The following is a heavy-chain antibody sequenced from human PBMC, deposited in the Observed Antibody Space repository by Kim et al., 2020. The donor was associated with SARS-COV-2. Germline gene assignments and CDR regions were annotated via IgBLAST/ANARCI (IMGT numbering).Heavy chain of an antibody. Sequence: ADSVKGRFTISRDNAKNSLYLQMNSLRDEDTAVYYCARDRRSSGWPNFDYWGQGTLVTVSS. CDR3: ARDRRSSGWPNFDY. D-gene: IGHD6-19*01. V-gene: IGHV3-48*02. J-gene: IGHJ4*02.